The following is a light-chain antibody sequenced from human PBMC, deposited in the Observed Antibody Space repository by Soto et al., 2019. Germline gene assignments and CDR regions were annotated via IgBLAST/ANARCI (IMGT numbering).Light chain of an antibody. CDR3: LQDYNYPRT. Sequence: AIQMTQSPSSLSASVGDRVTITCRASQGIRNDLGWYQQKPGKAPNLLIYAASSLQSGVPSRFSGSGSGTDFTLTISSLQPEDFASYYCLQDYNYPRTFGQGTKVEI. V-gene: IGKV1-6*01. CDR1: QGIRND. J-gene: IGKJ1*01. CDR2: AAS.